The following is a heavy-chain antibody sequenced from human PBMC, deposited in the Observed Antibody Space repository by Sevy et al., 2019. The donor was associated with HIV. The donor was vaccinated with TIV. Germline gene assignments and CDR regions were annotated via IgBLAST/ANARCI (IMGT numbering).Heavy chain of an antibody. CDR1: GFTLSNYD. J-gene: IGHJ4*02. D-gene: IGHD5-12*01. Sequence: GGSLRLSCIESGFTLSNYDIHWVRQAAGKGLEWVAFIQYDGSIQYYADSVKGRFTISRDNSKNTLYLQMNSLRPEDTAIYCCAKRGSKSGYALGYWGQRTLVTVSS. CDR2: IQYDGSIQ. CDR3: AKRGSKSGYALGY. V-gene: IGHV3-30*02.